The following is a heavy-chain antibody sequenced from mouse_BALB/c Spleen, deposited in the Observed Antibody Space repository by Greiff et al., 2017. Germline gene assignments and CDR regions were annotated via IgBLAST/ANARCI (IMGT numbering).Heavy chain of an antibody. J-gene: IGHJ1*01. CDR2: INPSSGYT. V-gene: IGHV1-4*01. CDR1: GYTFTSYT. Sequence: QVQLKESGAELARPGASVKMSCKASGYTFTSYTMHWVKQRPGQGLEWIGYINPSSGYTNYNQKFKDKATLTADKSSSTAYMQLSSLTSEDSAVYYCARSGKSDQGYFDVWGAGTTVTVSS. CDR3: ARSGKSDQGYFDV. D-gene: IGHD3-1*01.